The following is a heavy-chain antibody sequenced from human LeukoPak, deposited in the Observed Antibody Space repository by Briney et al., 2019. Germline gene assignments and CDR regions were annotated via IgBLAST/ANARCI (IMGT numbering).Heavy chain of an antibody. CDR1: GDSFSSNSAA. J-gene: IGHJ3*02. CDR3: TRANYRAFDI. Sequence: SQTLSLTCAISGDSFSSNSAAWNWIRQSPSRGLEWLGRTYYRSKWKNDYAVFVKSRTTINPDTSKNQFTLQMNSVTPEDTAVYYCTRANYRAFDIWGQGTMVTVSS. CDR2: TYYRSKWKN. V-gene: IGHV6-1*01. D-gene: IGHD3-10*01.